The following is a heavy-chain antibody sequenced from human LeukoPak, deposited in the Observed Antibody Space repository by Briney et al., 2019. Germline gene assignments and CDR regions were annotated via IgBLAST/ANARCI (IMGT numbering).Heavy chain of an antibody. V-gene: IGHV3-23*01. CDR3: AKAGSGWYHSKRGYFDY. D-gene: IGHD6-19*01. J-gene: IGHJ4*02. Sequence: PGGSLRLSCAASGFTFSSYAMSWVRQAPGKGLEWVSAISGSGGSTYYADSVKGRFTISRDNSKNTLYLQMNSLRAEDTAVYYCAKAGSGWYHSKRGYFDYWGQGTLVTVSS. CDR1: GFTFSSYA. CDR2: ISGSGGST.